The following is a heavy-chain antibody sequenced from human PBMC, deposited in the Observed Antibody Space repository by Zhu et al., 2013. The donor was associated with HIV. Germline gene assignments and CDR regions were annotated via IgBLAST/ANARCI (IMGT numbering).Heavy chain of an antibody. V-gene: IGHV1-69*09. D-gene: IGHD4-17*01. Sequence: QVQLMQSGPEVKRPGSSVRVSCQASGVKLKFHAISWIRQAPGQGLEWLGSILPALASTKYGRNFQGRVSFTADTSQNTVYMELTNLKPDDTAVYYCASITVTSYCWGQGTLVTVSS. J-gene: IGHJ4*02. CDR3: ASITVTSYC. CDR1: GVKLKFHA. CDR2: ILPALAST.